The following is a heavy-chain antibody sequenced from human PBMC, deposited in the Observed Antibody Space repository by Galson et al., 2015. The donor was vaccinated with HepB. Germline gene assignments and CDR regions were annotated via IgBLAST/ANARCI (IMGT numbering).Heavy chain of an antibody. V-gene: IGHV3-23*01. Sequence: SLRLSCAASGFTFSSYAMSWVRQAPGKGLEWVSAISGSGGSTYYADSVKGRFTISRDNSKSTLYLQMNSLRAEDTAVYYCANSLGLYSGSSRGYFDYWGQGTLVTVSS. CDR3: ANSLGLYSGSSRGYFDY. J-gene: IGHJ4*02. CDR2: ISGSGGST. CDR1: GFTFSSYA. D-gene: IGHD1-26*01.